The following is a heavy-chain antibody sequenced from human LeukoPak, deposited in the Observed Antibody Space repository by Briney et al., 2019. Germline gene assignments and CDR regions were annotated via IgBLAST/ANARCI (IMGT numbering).Heavy chain of an antibody. D-gene: IGHD3-10*01. V-gene: IGHV4-34*01. CDR2: INHSGST. J-gene: IGHJ4*02. Sequence: SETLSLTCAVSGGSFSGYYWSWIGQPPGKGLEWIGEINHSGSTNYNPSLKSRVTISVDTAKNQFSLKLSSVTAADTAVYYCARGRVYYYGSGTYPLFDYWGQGTLVTVSS. CDR3: ARGRVYYYGSGTYPLFDY. CDR1: GGSFSGYY.